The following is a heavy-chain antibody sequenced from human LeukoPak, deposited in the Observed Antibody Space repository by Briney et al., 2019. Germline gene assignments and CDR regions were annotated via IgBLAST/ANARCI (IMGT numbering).Heavy chain of an antibody. Sequence: GESLKISCKVSGYTLTNYWIGWVRQMPGKGLEWMGIIYVGDSDTRYSPSFRGQVIISVDKSINTAYLQWSSLKASDTALYYCARSPHQWLAGMDAWGQGTTVTVSS. CDR3: ARSPHQWLAGMDA. CDR1: GYTLTNYW. CDR2: IYVGDSDT. V-gene: IGHV5-51*01. J-gene: IGHJ6*02. D-gene: IGHD6-19*01.